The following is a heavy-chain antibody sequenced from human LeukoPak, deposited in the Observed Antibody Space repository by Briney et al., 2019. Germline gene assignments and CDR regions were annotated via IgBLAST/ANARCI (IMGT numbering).Heavy chain of an antibody. Sequence: KPSETLSLTCTVSGGSISSYYWSWIRQPPGKGLEWIGYIYYSGSTYYNPSLKSRVTISVDTSKNQFSLKLSSVTAADTAVYYCARGLDIATHIDYWAREPWSPSPQ. V-gene: IGHV4-59*12. CDR3: ARGLDIATHIDY. D-gene: IGHD5-12*01. J-gene: IGHJ4*02. CDR1: GGSISSYY. CDR2: IYYSGST.